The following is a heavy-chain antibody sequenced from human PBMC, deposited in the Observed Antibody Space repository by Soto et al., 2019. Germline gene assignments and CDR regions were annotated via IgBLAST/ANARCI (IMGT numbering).Heavy chain of an antibody. J-gene: IGHJ6*02. CDR1: GGSISSSNW. CDR3: ARVLGDGLNITMVRGVIIGPYYYYGMDV. D-gene: IGHD3-10*01. Sequence: SETLSLTCAVSGGSISSSNWWSWVRQPPGKGLEWIGEIYHSGSTNYNPSLKSRVTISVDKSKNQFSLKLSSVTAADTAVYYCARVLGDGLNITMVRGVIIGPYYYYGMDVWGQGTTVTVSS. CDR2: IYHSGST. V-gene: IGHV4-4*02.